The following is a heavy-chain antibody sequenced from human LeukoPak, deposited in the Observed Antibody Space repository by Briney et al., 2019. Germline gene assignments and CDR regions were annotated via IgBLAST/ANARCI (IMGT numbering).Heavy chain of an antibody. CDR2: IRYDGSEK. J-gene: IGHJ4*02. CDR1: GFTFSSIH. V-gene: IGHV3-30*02. Sequence: GGSLRLSCAASGFTFSSIHMNWVRQAPGKGLEWVAFIRYDGSEKLHADSVKGRFTISRDNAKNTLYLQMNSLRAEDTAVYYCAKDQRHERCIGVCSSGIDYWGQGTLVTVSS. D-gene: IGHD2-8*01. CDR3: AKDQRHERCIGVCSSGIDY.